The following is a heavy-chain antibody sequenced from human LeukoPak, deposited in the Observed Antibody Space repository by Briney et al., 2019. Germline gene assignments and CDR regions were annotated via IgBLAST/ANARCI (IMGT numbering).Heavy chain of an antibody. Sequence: GTLRLSCSASGFTFSTYAWHWVRQAPGKGLEFISALNGNGVGTFYADSVKGRFTFSRDNSKNTVYLQMSSLRAEDTALYYCVKDTYSNSWSAFDVWGQGTMVTVSS. D-gene: IGHD6-13*01. CDR3: VKDTYSNSWSAFDV. V-gene: IGHV3-64D*06. CDR2: LNGNGVGT. CDR1: GFTFSTYA. J-gene: IGHJ3*01.